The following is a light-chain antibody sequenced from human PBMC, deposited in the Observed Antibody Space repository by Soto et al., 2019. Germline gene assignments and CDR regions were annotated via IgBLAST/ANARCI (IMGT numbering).Light chain of an antibody. J-gene: IGKJ1*01. CDR1: QSVSSSY. V-gene: IGKV3-20*01. CDR2: GAS. Sequence: EIVLTQSPGTLSLSPGERATLSCRASQSVSSSYLAWYQQKPGQAPRLLIYGASSRDTGIPDRFSGSGSGTDFTLTIRRLEPEDFAVYYCQEYGSSPRTFGPGTKVEIK. CDR3: QEYGSSPRT.